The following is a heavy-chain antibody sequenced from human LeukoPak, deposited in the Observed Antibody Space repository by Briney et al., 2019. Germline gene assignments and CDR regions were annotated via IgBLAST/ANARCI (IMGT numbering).Heavy chain of an antibody. V-gene: IGHV4-39*01. D-gene: IGHD3-3*01. CDR1: GGSFSGYY. Sequence: PSETLSLTCAVYGGSFSGYYWGWIRQPPGKGLEWIGSIYYSGSTYYNPSLKSRVTISVDTSKNQFSLKLSSVTAADTAVYYCASQYYDFWSGLLANNWFDPWGQGTLVTVSS. CDR2: IYYSGST. CDR3: ASQYYDFWSGLLANNWFDP. J-gene: IGHJ5*02.